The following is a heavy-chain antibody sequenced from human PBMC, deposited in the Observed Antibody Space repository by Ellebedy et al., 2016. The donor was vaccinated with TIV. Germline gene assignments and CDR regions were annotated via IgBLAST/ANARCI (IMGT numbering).Heavy chain of an antibody. CDR1: GSNFNSLA. D-gene: IGHD6-19*01. V-gene: IGHV3-23*01. CDR3: ARLRPVAGTGGY. J-gene: IGHJ4*02. Sequence: GESLKISCVVSGSNFNSLAMSWVRQAPGKGLEWVSSVGESGVWTDYADSVKGRFTIFRENSKSTLFLQMNSLRVDDTAVYSCARLRPVAGTGGYWGQGTPVTVSS. CDR2: VGESGVWT.